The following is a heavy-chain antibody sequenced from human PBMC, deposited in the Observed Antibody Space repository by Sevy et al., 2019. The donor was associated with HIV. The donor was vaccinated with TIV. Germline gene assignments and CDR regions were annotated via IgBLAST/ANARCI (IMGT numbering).Heavy chain of an antibody. CDR3: ARDLVIAAAGNAYYYGMDV. Sequence: SETLSLTCTVSGGSISSYYWSWIRQPPGKGLEWIGYIYYSGSTNYNPSLKSRVTISVDTSKNQFSLKLSSVTAADTAVYYCARDLVIAAAGNAYYYGMDVWGQGTTVTVSS. D-gene: IGHD6-13*01. CDR2: IYYSGST. V-gene: IGHV4-59*01. CDR1: GGSISSYY. J-gene: IGHJ6*02.